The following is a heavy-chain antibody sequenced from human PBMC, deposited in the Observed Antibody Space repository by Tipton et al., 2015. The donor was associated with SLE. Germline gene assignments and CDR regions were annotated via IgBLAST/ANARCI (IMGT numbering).Heavy chain of an antibody. CDR3: ARSYKAVYWYFDL. CDR1: GFTFSSYS. D-gene: IGHD3-10*01. J-gene: IGHJ2*01. CDR2: ISSSSSYI. Sequence: SLRLSCAASGFTFSSYSMNWVRQAPGKGLEWVSSISSSSSYIYYADSVKGRFTISRDNSKNTLYLQMNSLRAEDTAVYYCARSYKAVYWYFDLWGRGTLVTVSS. V-gene: IGHV3-21*01.